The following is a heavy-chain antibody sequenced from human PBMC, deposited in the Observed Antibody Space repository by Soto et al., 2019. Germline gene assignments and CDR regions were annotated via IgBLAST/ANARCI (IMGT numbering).Heavy chain of an antibody. CDR3: TLSYGDSYYYYYGMDV. J-gene: IGHJ6*02. V-gene: IGHV5-51*01. CDR2: IHPGDSDT. Sequence: PGESLKISCVGSGFSFSRYTVGWVRQVPGRGLEWMGVIHPGDSDTIYSPSFQGQVTISADKSISTAYLQWSSLKASDTAMYYCTLSYGDSYYYYYGMDVWGQGTKVTVSS. D-gene: IGHD4-17*01. CDR1: GFSFSRYT.